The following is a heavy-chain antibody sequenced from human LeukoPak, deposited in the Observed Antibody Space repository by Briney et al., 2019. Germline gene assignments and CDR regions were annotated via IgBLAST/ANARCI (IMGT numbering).Heavy chain of an antibody. D-gene: IGHD6-13*01. V-gene: IGHV4-30-2*01. CDR2: IYHSGST. CDR3: ARVYSDSSGWYNPDAFDI. CDR1: GGSISSGGYY. J-gene: IGHJ3*02. Sequence: SETLSLTCTVSGGSISSGGYYWSWIRQPPGKGLEWIGYIYHSGSTYYNPSLKSRVTISVDRSKNQFSLKLSSVTAADTAVYYCARVYSDSSGWYNPDAFDIWGQGTMVTVSS.